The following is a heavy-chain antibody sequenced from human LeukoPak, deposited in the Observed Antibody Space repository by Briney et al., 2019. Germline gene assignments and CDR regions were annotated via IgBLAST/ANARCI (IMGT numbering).Heavy chain of an antibody. CDR1: GFTFSSYW. CDR3: ARDRGAVAGRRGLYFDY. V-gene: IGHV3-7*01. CDR2: IKQDGSEK. Sequence: GGSLRLSCAASGFTFSSYWMTWVRQAPGKGLEWVANIKQDGSEKYYVDSVKGRFTISRDNAKNSLYLQMNSLRAEDTAVYYCARDRGAVAGRRGLYFDYWGQGTLVTVSS. D-gene: IGHD6-19*01. J-gene: IGHJ4*02.